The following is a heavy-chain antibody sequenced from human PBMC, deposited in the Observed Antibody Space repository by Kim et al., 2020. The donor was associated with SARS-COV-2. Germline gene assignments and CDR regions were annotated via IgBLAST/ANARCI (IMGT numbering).Heavy chain of an antibody. Sequence: GGSLRLSCAASGFTFSSYAMHWVRQAPGKGLEWVAVISYDGSNKYYADSVKGRFTISRDNSKNTLYLQMNSLRAEDTAVYYCARDLTSDILTGYYYYYG. J-gene: IGHJ6*01. CDR2: ISYDGSNK. CDR1: GFTFSSYA. D-gene: IGHD3-9*01. V-gene: IGHV3-30*04. CDR3: ARDLTSDILTGYYYYYG.